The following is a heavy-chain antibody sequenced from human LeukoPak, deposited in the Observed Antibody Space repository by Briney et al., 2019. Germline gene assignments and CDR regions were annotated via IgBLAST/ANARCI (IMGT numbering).Heavy chain of an antibody. CDR3: ARMGRLDY. J-gene: IGHJ4*02. Sequence: GGSLRLSCAASGFTFSDYWMTWVRQAPGKGLEWVANIKEDGSRKYYVDSVKGRFTIPRDNAKNSQYLQMNSLRVEDTAVYYCARMGRLDYWGQGTLVTVSS. D-gene: IGHD5-24*01. V-gene: IGHV3-7*01. CDR2: IKEDGSRK. CDR1: GFTFSDYW.